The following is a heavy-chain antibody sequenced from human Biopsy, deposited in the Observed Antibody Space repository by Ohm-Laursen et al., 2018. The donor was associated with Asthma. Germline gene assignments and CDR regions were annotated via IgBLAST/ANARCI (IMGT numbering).Heavy chain of an antibody. V-gene: IGHV1-3*01. Sequence: ASVKVSCKASGYTFISYAIHWVRQAPGQRLEWMGWINAGNGNTKYSQKFQGRVTITRDTSASTAYMELSSLRSEDTAVYYCARTYYDFLTGQVNDAFVIWGQGTMVTVSS. CDR3: ARTYYDFLTGQVNDAFVI. D-gene: IGHD3-9*01. CDR2: INAGNGNT. CDR1: GYTFISYA. J-gene: IGHJ3*02.